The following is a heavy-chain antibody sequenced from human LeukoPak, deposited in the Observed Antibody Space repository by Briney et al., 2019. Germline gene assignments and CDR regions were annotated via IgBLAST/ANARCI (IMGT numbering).Heavy chain of an antibody. CDR3: ARDLGQYPLYYYYYMDV. V-gene: IGHV4-59*12. J-gene: IGHJ6*03. D-gene: IGHD2-2*01. Sequence: PSETLSLTCTVSGGSISSYYWSWIRQPPGKGLEWIGYIYYSGSTNYNPSLKSRVTISVDTSKNQFSLKLSSVTAADTAVYYCARDLGQYPLYYYYYMDVWGKGTTVTVSS. CDR2: IYYSGST. CDR1: GGSISSYY.